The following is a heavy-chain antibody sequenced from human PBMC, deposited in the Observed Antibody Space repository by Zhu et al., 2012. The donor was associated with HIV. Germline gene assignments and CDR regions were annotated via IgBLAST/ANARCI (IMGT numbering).Heavy chain of an antibody. CDR2: IYVSGNT. CDR1: GGSISSHY. CDR3: ARGFGYHDSSGHYYGGMFDY. D-gene: IGHD3-22*01. J-gene: IGHJ4*02. V-gene: IGHV4-4*07. Sequence: QVQLQESGPGLVKPSETLSLTCNVSGGSISSHYWNWIRQSAGKGLEWIGRIYVSGNTNYNPSLKSRVTMSLDTSKNQFSLKLRSVTAADTAVYYCARGFGYHDSSGHYYGGMFDYRGQGTLVTVSS.